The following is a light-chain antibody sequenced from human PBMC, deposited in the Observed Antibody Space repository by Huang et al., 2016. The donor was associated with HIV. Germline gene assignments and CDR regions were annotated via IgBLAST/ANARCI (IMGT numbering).Light chain of an antibody. CDR3: QQYDNLPRT. CDR2: VAS. CDR1: QDITNY. V-gene: IGKV1-33*01. Sequence: DIQMTQSQSSLSASVGDRVTITCKAGQDITNYINWYQQIPGKAPKLLIYVASILQQGVPSRFSGRGSGTHFTFTITSLQPEDIATYYFQQYDNLPRTFGGGTKV. J-gene: IGKJ4*01.